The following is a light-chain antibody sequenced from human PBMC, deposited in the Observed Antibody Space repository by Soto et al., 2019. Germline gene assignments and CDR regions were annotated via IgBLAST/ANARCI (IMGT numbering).Light chain of an antibody. Sequence: DIQMTQSPSSLSASVGDRVTITCRASQSISSYLNWYQQKPGKAPKVLIFDASSLKTGVPSRFSGSGSGTEFTLTISNLQPDDFATYYCQQYDSYSSGPFGQGTKVDIK. CDR1: QSISSY. V-gene: IGKV1-5*01. J-gene: IGKJ1*01. CDR2: DAS. CDR3: QQYDSYSSGP.